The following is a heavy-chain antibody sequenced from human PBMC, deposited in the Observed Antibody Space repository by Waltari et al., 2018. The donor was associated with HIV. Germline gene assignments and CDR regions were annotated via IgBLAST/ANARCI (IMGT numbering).Heavy chain of an antibody. CDR2: IHTYTGNT. J-gene: IGHJ1*01. Sequence: QVRLVQSGAEVTKPGASVKVSCKASGFSLTRYGFRWVRQAPGQGLEWMGWIHTYTGNTDSAENFQGRVTMTRDTFTNTIYMELRTLKSDDSAIYICVRDLSPMGKSGWYDSWGQGTVVTVSS. V-gene: IGHV1-18*04. D-gene: IGHD6-19*01. CDR1: GFSLTRYG. CDR3: VRDLSPMGKSGWYDS.